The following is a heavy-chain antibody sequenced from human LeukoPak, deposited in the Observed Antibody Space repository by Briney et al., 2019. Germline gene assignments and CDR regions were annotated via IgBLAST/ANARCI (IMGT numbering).Heavy chain of an antibody. D-gene: IGHD1-26*01. CDR3: ARDHSGSSDYFDY. CDR1: GFTFSSYG. CDR2: IWYDGSNK. V-gene: IGHV3-33*01. Sequence: PGGSLRLSCAASGFTFSSYGMHWVRQAPGKGLEWVAVIWYDGSNKYYADSVKGRSTISRDNSKNTLYLQMNSLRAEDTAVYYCARDHSGSSDYFDYWGQGTLVTVSS. J-gene: IGHJ4*02.